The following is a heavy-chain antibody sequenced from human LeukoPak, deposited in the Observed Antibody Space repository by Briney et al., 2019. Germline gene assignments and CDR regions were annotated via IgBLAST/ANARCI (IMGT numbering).Heavy chain of an antibody. CDR3: ARLILGRYFDWFRRNWFDP. D-gene: IGHD3-9*01. J-gene: IGHJ5*02. Sequence: PSETLSLTCAVYGGSFSGYYWSWIRQPPGKGLEWIGEINHSGSTNYNPSLKSRVTISVDTSKNQFSLKLSSVTAADTAVYYCARLILGRYFDWFRRNWFDPWGQGTLVTVSS. CDR2: INHSGST. V-gene: IGHV4-34*01. CDR1: GGSFSGYY.